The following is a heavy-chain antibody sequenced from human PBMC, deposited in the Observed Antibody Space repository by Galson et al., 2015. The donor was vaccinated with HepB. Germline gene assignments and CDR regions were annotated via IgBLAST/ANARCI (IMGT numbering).Heavy chain of an antibody. CDR1: GGSSSDNY. V-gene: IGHV4-34*01. CDR3: ARGRIGVNMIVVVFAGAEFYMDV. D-gene: IGHD3-22*01. CDR2: ITPTGST. Sequence: LSLTCAVYGGSSSDNYWSWIRQPPGKGLEWIGEITPTGSTNCNPSLKSRVTMSVDTSKNQFSLRLNSVTAADTAVYYCARGRIGVNMIVVVFAGAEFYMDVWGKGTTVTVSS. J-gene: IGHJ6*03.